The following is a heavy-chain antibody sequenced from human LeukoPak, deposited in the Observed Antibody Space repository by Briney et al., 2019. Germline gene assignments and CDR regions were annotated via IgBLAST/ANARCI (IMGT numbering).Heavy chain of an antibody. Sequence: ASVKVSCKASGYTFSDYGVSWVRQAPGQGLEWMGRISAYNGNANYLQKFQGRVTMTTDTSTATAYMELRSLRPSDTAVYFCARGPRYSYDSSTLLFDYWGQGTLVTVSS. D-gene: IGHD3-22*01. V-gene: IGHV1-18*01. CDR2: ISAYNGNA. J-gene: IGHJ4*02. CDR3: ARGPRYSYDSSTLLFDY. CDR1: GYTFSDYG.